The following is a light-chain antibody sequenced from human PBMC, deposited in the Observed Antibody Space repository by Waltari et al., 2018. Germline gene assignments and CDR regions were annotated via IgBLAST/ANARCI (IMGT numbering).Light chain of an antibody. CDR3: SSYTRRNTVI. CDR2: DVS. CDR1: DSDIGAYNY. Sequence: QSALAQPASVSGSPGQSITISCTGTDSDIGAYNYVSWYQQHPGMAPKLLLYDVSDRPSGVSDRFSGSKSGITASLTISGLQPEDAADYYCSSYTRRNTVIFGGGTKLTVV. J-gene: IGLJ2*01. V-gene: IGLV2-14*03.